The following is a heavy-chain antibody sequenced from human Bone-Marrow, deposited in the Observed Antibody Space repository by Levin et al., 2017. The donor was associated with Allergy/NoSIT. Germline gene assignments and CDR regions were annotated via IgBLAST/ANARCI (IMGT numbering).Heavy chain of an antibody. CDR2: IKQDGSEK. Sequence: GESLKISCAASGFTFSSYWMSWVRQAPGKGLEWVANIKQDGSEKYYVDSVKGRFTISRDNAKNSLYLQMNSLRAEDTAVYYCARDGGLLLDYYDYGMDVWGQGTTVTVSS. V-gene: IGHV3-7*01. J-gene: IGHJ6*02. CDR1: GFTFSSYW. CDR3: ARDGGLLLDYYDYGMDV. D-gene: IGHD2/OR15-2a*01.